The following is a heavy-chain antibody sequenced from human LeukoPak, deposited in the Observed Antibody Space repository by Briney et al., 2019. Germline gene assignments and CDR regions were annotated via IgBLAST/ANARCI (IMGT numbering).Heavy chain of an antibody. CDR3: ARDGYGGNFYYFDY. J-gene: IGHJ4*02. V-gene: IGHV4-61*02. CDR2: IYTSGST. Sequence: SETLSLTCTVSGGSISSGSYYWSWIRQPAGKGLEWIGRIYTSGSTYYNPSLKSRVTISVDTSKNQFSLKLSSVTAADTAVYYCARDGYGGNFYYFDYWGQGTLVTVSS. D-gene: IGHD4-23*01. CDR1: GGSISSGSYY.